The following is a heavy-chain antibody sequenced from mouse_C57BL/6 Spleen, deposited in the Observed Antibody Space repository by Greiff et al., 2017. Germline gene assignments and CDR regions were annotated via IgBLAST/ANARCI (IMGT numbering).Heavy chain of an antibody. CDR2: FYPGSGSI. Sequence: VKLVESGAELVKPGASVKLSCKASGYTFTEYTIHWVKQRSGQGLEWIGWFYPGSGSIKYNEKFKDKATLTADKSSSTVYMELSRLTSEDSAVYFCARHEEGGDYLDYWGQGTTLTVSS. J-gene: IGHJ2*01. CDR1: GYTFTEYT. V-gene: IGHV1-62-2*01. CDR3: ARHEEGGDYLDY.